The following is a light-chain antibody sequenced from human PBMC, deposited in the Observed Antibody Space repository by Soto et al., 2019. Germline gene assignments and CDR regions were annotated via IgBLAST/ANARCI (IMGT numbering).Light chain of an antibody. J-gene: IGLJ2*01. CDR2: GVT. CDR3: SSYTGSNNFEV. CDR1: GSDVGSYNS. Sequence: QSVLTQPPSASGSPGQSVTISCTGTGSDVGSYNSVSWYQQHPGKAPKLIIYGVTKRPSGVPERFSGSKSGNTASLTVSGLQTEDEADYYCSSYTGSNNFEVFGGGTKLTVL. V-gene: IGLV2-8*01.